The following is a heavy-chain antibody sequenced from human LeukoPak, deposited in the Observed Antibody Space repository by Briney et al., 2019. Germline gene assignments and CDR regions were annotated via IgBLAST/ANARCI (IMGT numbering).Heavy chain of an antibody. D-gene: IGHD3-9*01. CDR1: GGSISSSSYY. J-gene: IGHJ5*02. V-gene: IGHV4-39*07. CDR3: ARGVYYDILTGQGEFDP. Sequence: PSETLSLTCTVSGGSISSSSYYWGWIRQPPGKGLEWIGSIYYSGSTYYNPSLKSRVTISVDTSKNQFSLKLSSVTAADTAVYYCARGVYYDILTGQGEFDPWGQGTLVTVSS. CDR2: IYYSGST.